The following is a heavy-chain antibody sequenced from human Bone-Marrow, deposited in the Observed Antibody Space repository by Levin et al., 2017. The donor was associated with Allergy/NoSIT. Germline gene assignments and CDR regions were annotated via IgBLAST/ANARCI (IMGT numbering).Heavy chain of an antibody. D-gene: IGHD2/OR15-2a*01. V-gene: IGHV4-59*01. Sequence: PSETLSLTCTVSGASINSYCWSWIRQPPGKGLEWIVNICVSGSTKYNASLQSRVTISLDASNNQFFLRLSSVVAADTAIYYCTRDLRNTMDFWGQGTTVTVSS. CDR3: TRDLRNTMDF. CDR1: GASINSYC. CDR2: ICVSGST. J-gene: IGHJ6*02.